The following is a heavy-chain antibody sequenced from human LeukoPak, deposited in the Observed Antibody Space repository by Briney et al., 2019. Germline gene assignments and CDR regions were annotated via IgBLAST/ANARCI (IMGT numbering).Heavy chain of an antibody. V-gene: IGHV1-46*01. D-gene: IGHD6-13*01. J-gene: IGHJ4*02. Sequence: ASVTVSCTASGYTFTSYYMHWVRPAPGQGLEWMGIINPSGGSTGYAQKFQGRVTMTRDTSTSTVYMELSSLRSEDTAVYYCARAPDSSSWYSGNYFDYWGQGTLVTVSS. CDR2: INPSGGST. CDR3: ARAPDSSSWYSGNYFDY. CDR1: GYTFTSYY.